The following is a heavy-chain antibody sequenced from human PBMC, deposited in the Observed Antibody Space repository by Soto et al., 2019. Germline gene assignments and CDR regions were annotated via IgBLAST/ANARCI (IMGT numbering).Heavy chain of an antibody. CDR3: ATHEGYSYGAPSGAFDI. J-gene: IGHJ3*02. V-gene: IGHV4-39*01. CDR2: IYYRGRT. Sequence: KTSETLSLTCTVSGASISSSDYYWAWIRQPPGKGLEWLASIYYRGRTYYNPSLKSRVSISADTSKNHFSLELSSVTAADTSVYYCATHEGYSYGAPSGAFDIWGLGTMVTVSS. CDR1: GASISSSDYY. D-gene: IGHD5-18*01.